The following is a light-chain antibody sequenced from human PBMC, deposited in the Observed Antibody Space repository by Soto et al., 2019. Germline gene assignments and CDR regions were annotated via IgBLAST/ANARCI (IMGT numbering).Light chain of an antibody. CDR2: DVS. CDR1: SSDVGGYNY. V-gene: IGLV2-14*01. Sequence: QSALTQPASVSGTPGQSITIACTGTSSDVGGYNYVSWYQQHPGKAPKLMIYDVSNRPSGVSNRFSGSKSGNTASLTISGLQAEVGAEYYCSSYTSSRTLVFGGGTKVTVL. J-gene: IGLJ2*01. CDR3: SSYTSSRTLV.